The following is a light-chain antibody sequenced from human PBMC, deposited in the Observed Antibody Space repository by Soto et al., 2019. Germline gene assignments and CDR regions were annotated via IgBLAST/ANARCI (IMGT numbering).Light chain of an antibody. CDR3: QTCGSDFSVV. CDR2: VNSDGSH. V-gene: IGLV4-69*01. J-gene: IGLJ2*01. CDR1: SGHSSYA. Sequence: QLVLTQSPSASASLGASVKLTCTLSSGHSSYAIAWHQQQPEKGPRYLMKVNSDGSHNKGDGIPDRFSGFSSGAERYLTISSLQSEDEAYYYCQTCGSDFSVVFGVGTKVTVL.